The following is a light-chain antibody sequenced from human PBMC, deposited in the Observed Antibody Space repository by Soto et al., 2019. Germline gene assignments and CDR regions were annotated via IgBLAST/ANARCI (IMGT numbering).Light chain of an antibody. CDR1: QSVSSY. CDR3: QQYHSWPPIT. V-gene: IGKV3-15*01. Sequence: EIVLTQSPATLSLSPGERATLSCRASQSVSSYLAWYQQKPGQAPRLLIYGASTRATDVPARFSGSGSGAYFTLTITSLQSEDFAVYYCQQYHSWPPITFGQGTRLEIK. J-gene: IGKJ5*01. CDR2: GAS.